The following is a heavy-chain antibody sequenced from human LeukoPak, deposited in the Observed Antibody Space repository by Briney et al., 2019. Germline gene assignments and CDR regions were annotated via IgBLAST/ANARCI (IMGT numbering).Heavy chain of an antibody. CDR2: IYYSGST. CDR1: GGSISSYY. CDR3: AEGGSGTPNYYGMDV. Sequence: SETLSLTCTVSGGSISSYYWSWIRQPPGKGLEWIGYIYYSGSTNYNPSLKSRVTITVDTSKNQFSLKLSSVTAADTAVYYCAEGGSGTPNYYGMDVWGQGTTVTVSS. D-gene: IGHD3-10*01. J-gene: IGHJ6*02. V-gene: IGHV4-59*01.